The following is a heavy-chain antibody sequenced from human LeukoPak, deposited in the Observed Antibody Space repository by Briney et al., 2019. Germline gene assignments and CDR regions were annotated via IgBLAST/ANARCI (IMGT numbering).Heavy chain of an antibody. CDR2: ISYDGSNK. CDR1: GFTFSSYA. V-gene: IGHV3-30*04. Sequence: GRSLRLSCAASGFTFSSYAMHWVRQAPGKGLEWVAVISYDGSNKYYADSVKGRFTISRDNSKNTLYLQMNSLRAEDTAVYYCAINSGSYYDRVYWGQGTLVTVSS. J-gene: IGHJ4*02. CDR3: AINSGSYYDRVY. D-gene: IGHD1-26*01.